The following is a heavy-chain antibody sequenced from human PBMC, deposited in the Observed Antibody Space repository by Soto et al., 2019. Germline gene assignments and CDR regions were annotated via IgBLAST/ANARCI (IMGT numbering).Heavy chain of an antibody. J-gene: IGHJ6*02. D-gene: IGHD6-13*01. Sequence: QVQLQESGPGLVKPSQTLSLTCTVSGGSISSGGYYWSWIRQHPGKGLEWIGYIYYSGSTYYNPSLKSRVTISVDTSKNQFSLKLSSVTAADTAVYYCARLHPYSSSWYPYGMDVWGQGTTVTVSS. CDR2: IYYSGST. CDR1: GGSISSGGYY. CDR3: ARLHPYSSSWYPYGMDV. V-gene: IGHV4-31*03.